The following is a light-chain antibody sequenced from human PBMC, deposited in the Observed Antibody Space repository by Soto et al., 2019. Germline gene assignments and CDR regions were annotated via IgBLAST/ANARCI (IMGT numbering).Light chain of an antibody. CDR1: SSDVGSYNF. V-gene: IGLV2-23*01. J-gene: IGLJ1*01. CDR3: CSYAGSSTWF. CDR2: EGS. Sequence: QSALTQPASVSGSPGQSITISCTGTSSDVGSYNFVSWYQQHPGKAPKLMIYEGSKRPSGVSNRFSGSKSANTASLTISGLQAEDEAYYSCCSYAGSSTWFFGTGPKLPVL.